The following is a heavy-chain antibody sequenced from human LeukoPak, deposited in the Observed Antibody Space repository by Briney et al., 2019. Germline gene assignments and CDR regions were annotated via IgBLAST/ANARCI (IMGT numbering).Heavy chain of an antibody. CDR1: GGSFSGYY. Sequence: SETLSLTCAVYGGSFSGYYWSWIRQPPGKGLEWIGEINHSGSTNYNPSLKSRVTISVDTSKNQFSLKLSSVTAADTAVYYCASAVVAATRYYYYYMDVWGKGTTVTISS. CDR2: INHSGST. CDR3: ASAVVAATRYYYYYMDV. D-gene: IGHD2-15*01. J-gene: IGHJ6*03. V-gene: IGHV4-34*01.